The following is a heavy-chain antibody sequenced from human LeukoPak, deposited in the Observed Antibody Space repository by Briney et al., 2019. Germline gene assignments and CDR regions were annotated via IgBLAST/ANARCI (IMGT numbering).Heavy chain of an antibody. V-gene: IGHV3-73*01. CDR2: IRSKANGYAT. J-gene: IGHJ6*03. D-gene: IGHD6-19*01. CDR3: TSWGGIAVGYYMDV. CDR1: GFTFTNYW. Sequence: GGSLRLSCAASGFTFTNYWMSWVRQAPGKGLEWVGRIRSKANGYATAYAASVRGRFTISRDDSKNTAYLQMNSLKTEDTAVYYCTSWGGIAVGYYMDVWGKGTTVTVSS.